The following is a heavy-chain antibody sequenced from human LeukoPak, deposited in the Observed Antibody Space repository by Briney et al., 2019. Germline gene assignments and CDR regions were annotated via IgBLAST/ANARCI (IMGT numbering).Heavy chain of an antibody. CDR1: GGSISSSY. Sequence: PSETLSLTCTVSGGSISSSYWSWIRQPPRKGLEWIAYIYYSGRTNYNPSLKSRATISIDTSKNQFSLNLTSVTAADPAVYYCGPLDPNGRNYFDYWGQGTLVTVSS. CDR2: IYYSGRT. V-gene: IGHV4-59*01. D-gene: IGHD2-8*01. J-gene: IGHJ4*02. CDR3: GPLDPNGRNYFDY.